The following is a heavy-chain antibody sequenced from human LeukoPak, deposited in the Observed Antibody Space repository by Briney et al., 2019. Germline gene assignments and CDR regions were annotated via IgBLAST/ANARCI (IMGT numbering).Heavy chain of an antibody. Sequence: PGGSLRLSCAASGFTFSSFAMSWVRQAPGKGLEWVSAISASGGFTYYADSVKGRFTISRDNSKNTLYLQVNNLRADDTAVYYCANRYSSSRYFDYWGQGTLVTVSS. CDR1: GFTFSSFA. CDR2: ISASGGFT. CDR3: ANRYSSSRYFDY. V-gene: IGHV3-23*01. D-gene: IGHD6-13*01. J-gene: IGHJ4*02.